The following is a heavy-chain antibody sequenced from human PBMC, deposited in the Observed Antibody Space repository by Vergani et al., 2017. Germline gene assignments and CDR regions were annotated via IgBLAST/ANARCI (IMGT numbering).Heavy chain of an antibody. Sequence: EVQLLESGGGLVQPGGSLRLSCAASGFTFSSYAMSWVRQAPGKGLEWVAAISGSGGSTYYADSVKGRFTISRDNSKSTLYLQMNSLRAEDTAVYYCAKISGSSWYWGYWGQGTLVTVSS. J-gene: IGHJ4*02. V-gene: IGHV3-23*01. CDR1: GFTFSSYA. CDR2: ISGSGGST. D-gene: IGHD6-13*01. CDR3: AKISGSSWYWGY.